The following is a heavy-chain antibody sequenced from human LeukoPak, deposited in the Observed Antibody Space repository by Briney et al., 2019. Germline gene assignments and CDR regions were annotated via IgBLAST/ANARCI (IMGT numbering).Heavy chain of an antibody. CDR1: GYIFTSYG. CDR3: ARGHYDSGSHSIDY. Sequence: ASVKVSCKASGYIFTSYGISWVRQAPGQGLEWMGWMNPNSGNKGYAQKFQGRVTMTRNTSISTAYMELSSLRSEDTAVYYCARGHYDSGSHSIDYWGQGTLVTVSS. V-gene: IGHV1-8*02. D-gene: IGHD3-10*01. J-gene: IGHJ4*02. CDR2: MNPNSGNK.